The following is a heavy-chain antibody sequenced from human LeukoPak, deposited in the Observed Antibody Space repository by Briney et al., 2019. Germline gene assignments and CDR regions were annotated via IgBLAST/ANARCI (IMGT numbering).Heavy chain of an antibody. J-gene: IGHJ6*03. CDR3: ATTLGYSYGPRYYYYYMDV. V-gene: IGHV1-24*01. Sequence: ASVKVSCTVSGYTLTELSMHWVRQAPGKGLEWMGGFDPEDGETIYAQKFQGRVTMTEDTSTDTAYMELSSLRSEDTAVYYCATTLGYSYGPRYYYYYMDVWGKGTTVTVSS. CDR2: FDPEDGET. CDR1: GYTLTELS. D-gene: IGHD5-18*01.